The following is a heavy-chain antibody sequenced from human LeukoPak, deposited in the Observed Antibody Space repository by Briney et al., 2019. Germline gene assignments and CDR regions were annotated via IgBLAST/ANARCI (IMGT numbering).Heavy chain of an antibody. CDR1: GGSFSGYY. V-gene: IGHV4-34*01. D-gene: IGHD3-22*01. CDR2: INHSGST. Sequence: PSETLSLTCAVYGGSFSGYYWSWIRQPPGKGLEWIGEINHSGSTNYNPSLKSRVTISVDTSKNQFSLKLSSVTAADTAVYYCASRNDRASFDYWGQGTLVTVSS. J-gene: IGHJ4*02. CDR3: ASRNDRASFDY.